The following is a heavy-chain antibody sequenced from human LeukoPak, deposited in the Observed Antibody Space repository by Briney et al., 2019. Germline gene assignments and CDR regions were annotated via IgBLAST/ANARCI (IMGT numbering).Heavy chain of an antibody. D-gene: IGHD6-13*01. J-gene: IGHJ5*02. CDR1: GFTSSSHW. V-gene: IGHV3-7*03. Sequence: PGGSLRLSCAASGFTSSSHWMSWVRQAPGKGLEWVANIKHVGSEKYYVDSVKGRFRISRDKAKNSLYLQMNSLRAEDTAVYYCARGSSSWYGSRLWFDPWGEGTLVTVSS. CDR3: ARGSSSWYGSRLWFDP. CDR2: IKHVGSEK.